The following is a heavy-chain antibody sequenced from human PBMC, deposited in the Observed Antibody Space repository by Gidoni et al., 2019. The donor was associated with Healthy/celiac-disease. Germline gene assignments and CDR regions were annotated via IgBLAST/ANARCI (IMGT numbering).Heavy chain of an antibody. V-gene: IGHV3-13*04. CDR3: ARGEGYCSSTSCQRGDSFDY. CDR1: GFTFSSYD. D-gene: IGHD2-2*01. CDR2: IGTAGDT. J-gene: IGHJ4*02. Sequence: EVQLVESGGGLVQPGGSLRLSCAASGFTFSSYDIHWVRQATGKGLEWFSAIGTAGDTYYPGSVKGRFTISRENAKNSLYLQMNSLRAGDTAVYYCARGEGYCSSTSCQRGDSFDYWGQGTLVTVSS.